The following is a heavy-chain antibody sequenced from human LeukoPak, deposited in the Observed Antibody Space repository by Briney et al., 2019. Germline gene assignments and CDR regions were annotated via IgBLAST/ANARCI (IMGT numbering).Heavy chain of an antibody. CDR2: ISAYNGNT. Sequence: ASVKVSCKASGYTFTNYGVSWVRQAPGQGLEWVGWISAYNGNTNYAQKFQGRVTMTTDTSTSTAYMELRSLRSDDTAVYYCARGLITDIAAAENWFDPWGQGTLVTVSS. D-gene: IGHD6-13*01. CDR1: GYTFTNYG. J-gene: IGHJ5*02. V-gene: IGHV1-18*01. CDR3: ARGLITDIAAAENWFDP.